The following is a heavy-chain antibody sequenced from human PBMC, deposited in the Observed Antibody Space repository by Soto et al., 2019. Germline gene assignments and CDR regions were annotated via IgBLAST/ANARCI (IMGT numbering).Heavy chain of an antibody. CDR3: ARDRNYDILTGRHDY. V-gene: IGHV3-21*01. J-gene: IGHJ4*02. Sequence: GGSLRLSCAASGFTFSSYSMNWVRQAPGKGLEWVSSISSSSSYIYYADSVKGRFTISRDNAKNSLYLQMNSLRAEDTAVYYCARDRNYDILTGRHDYWGQGTLVTVSS. CDR2: ISSSSSYI. CDR1: GFTFSSYS. D-gene: IGHD3-9*01.